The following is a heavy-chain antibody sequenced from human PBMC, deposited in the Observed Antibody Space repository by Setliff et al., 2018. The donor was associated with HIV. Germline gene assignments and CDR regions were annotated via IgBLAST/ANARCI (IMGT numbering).Heavy chain of an antibody. D-gene: IGHD3-3*01. CDR3: ARSFTYNFWSGLAGDAFDI. V-gene: IGHV4-4*07. J-gene: IGHJ3*02. Sequence: SETLSLTCTVSGGSISSYYWSWIRQPAGKGLEWIGRIYTSGSTNYNPSFKSRVTMSVDTSKNQFSLKLSSVTAADTAVYYCARSFTYNFWSGLAGDAFDIWGQGTMVTVSS. CDR1: GGSISSYY. CDR2: IYTSGST.